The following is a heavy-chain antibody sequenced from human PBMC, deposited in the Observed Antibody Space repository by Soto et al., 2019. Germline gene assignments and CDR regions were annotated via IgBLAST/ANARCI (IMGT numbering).Heavy chain of an antibody. CDR1: GFTFSSYA. D-gene: IGHD3-3*02. Sequence: VGSLRLSCAASGFTFSSYAMHWARHSPGKGLEWVAVISYDGSNKYYADSVKGRFTISRDNSKNTLYLQMNSLRAEDTAVYYCARDSTDQAPVNISWFEPWGQATLFIVS. CDR3: ARDSTDQAPVNISWFEP. CDR2: ISYDGSNK. V-gene: IGHV3-30-3*01. J-gene: IGHJ5*02.